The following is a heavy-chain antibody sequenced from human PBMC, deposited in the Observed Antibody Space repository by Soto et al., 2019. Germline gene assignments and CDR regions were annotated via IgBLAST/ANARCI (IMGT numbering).Heavy chain of an antibody. V-gene: IGHV1-2*02. D-gene: IGHD1-26*01. J-gene: IGHJ4*02. CDR1: GYTFTKYY. Sequence: GASVKVSCKASGYTFTKYYIHWVRLAPGQGLEYMGWINPNNGGTRHAQKFQGRVTMIRDTAISTVYMELSSLTSDDRAVYYCARKDRSTSLDYWGQGTLVTVSS. CDR2: INPNNGGT. CDR3: ARKDRSTSLDY.